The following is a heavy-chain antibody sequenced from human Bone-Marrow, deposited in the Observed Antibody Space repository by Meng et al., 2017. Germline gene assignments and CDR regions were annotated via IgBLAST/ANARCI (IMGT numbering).Heavy chain of an antibody. D-gene: IGHD6-19*01. CDR3: ARHQWGWYYFDY. V-gene: IGHV4-39*01. CDR2: IYYSGST. J-gene: IGHJ4*02. Sequence: QRQLQESGPGLGKPSETLSLTGTVPGGSISSSSYYWGWIRQPPGKGLEWIGSIYYSGSTYYNPSLKSRVTISVDTSKNQFSLKLRFVTAADTAVYYCARHQWGWYYFDYWGQGTLVTVSS. CDR1: GGSISSSSYY.